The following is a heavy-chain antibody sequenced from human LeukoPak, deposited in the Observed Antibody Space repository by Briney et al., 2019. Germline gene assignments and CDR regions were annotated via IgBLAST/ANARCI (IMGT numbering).Heavy chain of an antibody. Sequence: PSETLSLTCTVSGGSISRYYWSWIRQPPGKGLEWIGYIYYSRSTNYIPSLTSRVTISVDTPTNQFSLKLSSVTAADTALYYCARDLRMGIVATSYGMDVWGQGTTVTVSS. D-gene: IGHD5-12*01. CDR2: IYYSRST. J-gene: IGHJ6*02. CDR3: ARDLRMGIVATSYGMDV. V-gene: IGHV4-59*01. CDR1: GGSISRYY.